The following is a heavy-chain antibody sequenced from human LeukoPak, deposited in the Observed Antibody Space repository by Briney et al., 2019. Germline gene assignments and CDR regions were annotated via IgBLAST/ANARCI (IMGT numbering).Heavy chain of an antibody. CDR2: IIPIFGTA. J-gene: IGHJ3*02. Sequence: SVKVSCKASGGTFSSYAISWVRQAPGQGLEWMGGIIPIFGTANYAQKFQGRVTITTDESTSTAYLELSSLRSEDTAVYYCAREDGYNYRGAFDIWGQGTMVTVSS. D-gene: IGHD5-24*01. CDR1: GGTFSSYA. V-gene: IGHV1-69*05. CDR3: AREDGYNYRGAFDI.